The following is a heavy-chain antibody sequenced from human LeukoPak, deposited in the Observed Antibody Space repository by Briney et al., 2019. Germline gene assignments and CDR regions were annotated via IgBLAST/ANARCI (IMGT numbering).Heavy chain of an antibody. V-gene: IGHV3-7*03. CDR3: ARVTASRTPGAMDV. J-gene: IGHJ6*04. Sequence: GGSLRLSCAASGFTFRIYWMSWVRQAPGKGLEWVANIRHDGMDIYYVDSVKGRFTISRDNAKNSVYLQLNSLRVEDTAVYYCARVTASRTPGAMDVWGRGTTITVFS. CDR1: GFTFRIYW. CDR2: IRHDGMDI. D-gene: IGHD5/OR15-5a*01.